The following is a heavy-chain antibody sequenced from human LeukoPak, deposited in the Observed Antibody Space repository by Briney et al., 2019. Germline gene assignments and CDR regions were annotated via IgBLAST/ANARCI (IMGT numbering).Heavy chain of an antibody. V-gene: IGHV3-23*01. D-gene: IGHD1-14*01. J-gene: IGHJ6*03. CDR2: IDGSGGAI. CDR1: GFTFSRYA. CDR3: ARDRGNQRGYYYYYMDV. Sequence: GGSLRLSCGASGFTFSRYAMSWVRQAPGKGLQWVPQIDGSGGAIYYADSVRGRFTISRDNSKNTLFLEMNSLRAEDTAVYYCARDRGNQRGYYYYYMDVWGKGTTVTVSS.